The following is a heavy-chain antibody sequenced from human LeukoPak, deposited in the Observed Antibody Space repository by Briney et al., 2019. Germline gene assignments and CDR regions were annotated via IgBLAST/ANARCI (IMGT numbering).Heavy chain of an antibody. Sequence: GGSLRLSCAASGFTFRSYWMHWVRHTPGKGLVWVSRINGDGSNTTYADSVKGRFTTSRDTPNNTLYLQMNSLRAEDTAVYYCARGSGSYSSDAFDIWGQGTMVTVSS. CDR1: GFTFRSYW. D-gene: IGHD3-10*01. J-gene: IGHJ3*02. CDR3: ARGSGSYSSDAFDI. CDR2: INGDGSNT. V-gene: IGHV3-74*01.